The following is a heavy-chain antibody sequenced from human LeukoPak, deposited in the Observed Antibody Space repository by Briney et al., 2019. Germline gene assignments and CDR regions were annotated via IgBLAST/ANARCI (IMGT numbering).Heavy chain of an antibody. CDR1: GGSISSGSYY. CDR2: IYRSGST. CDR3: ARYRGASGYHFDY. J-gene: IGHJ4*02. D-gene: IGHD5-12*01. V-gene: IGHV4-39*07. Sequence: PSETLSLTCTVSGGSISSGSYYWSWVRQPPGKGLEWIGEIYRSGSTNYNPSLKSRVTISVDKSKNQFSLKLSSVTAADTAMYYCARYRGASGYHFDYWGQGTLVTVSS.